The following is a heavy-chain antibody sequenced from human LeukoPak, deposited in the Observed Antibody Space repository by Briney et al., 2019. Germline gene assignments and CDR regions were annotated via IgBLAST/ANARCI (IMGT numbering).Heavy chain of an antibody. D-gene: IGHD1-1*01. CDR1: GYTFTGYY. CDR2: INTNSGGT. Sequence: ASVKVSCTASGYTFTGYYMHWVRQAPGQGLEWMGWINTNSGGTNYAQKFQGRVTMTRDTSISTAYMELSRLRSDDTAVYCCTRVLQLEPTVDYWGQGTLVTVSS. V-gene: IGHV1-2*02. CDR3: TRVLQLEPTVDY. J-gene: IGHJ4*02.